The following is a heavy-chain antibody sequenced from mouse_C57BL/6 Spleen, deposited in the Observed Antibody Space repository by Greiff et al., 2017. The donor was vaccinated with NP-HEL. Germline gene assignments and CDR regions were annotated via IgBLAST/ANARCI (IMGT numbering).Heavy chain of an antibody. CDR1: GFTFSSYA. J-gene: IGHJ4*01. D-gene: IGHD1-1*01. Sequence: EVQLVESGGGLVKPGGSLKLSWAASGFTFSSYAMSWVRQTPEKRLEWVATISDGGSYTYYPDNVKGRFTISRDNAKNNLYLQMSHLKSEDTAMYYCARDVTTVVANAMDYWGQGTSVTVSS. CDR3: ARDVTTVVANAMDY. V-gene: IGHV5-4*01. CDR2: ISDGGSYT.